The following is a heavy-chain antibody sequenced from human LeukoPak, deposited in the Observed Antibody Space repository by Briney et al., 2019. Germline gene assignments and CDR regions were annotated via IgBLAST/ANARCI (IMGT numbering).Heavy chain of an antibody. CDR3: TTDSGRSYFYFNF. V-gene: IGHV1-2*04. CDR1: GYTFIGYY. Sequence: GASVKVSCKASGYTFIGYYMHWVRQAPGQGLEWMGWINPNSGGTNYAQKFQGWVTMTRDTSISTAYMELSRLRSDDTAVYFCTTDSGRSYFYFNFWGQGTLVTVSS. D-gene: IGHD3-10*01. CDR2: INPNSGGT. J-gene: IGHJ4*02.